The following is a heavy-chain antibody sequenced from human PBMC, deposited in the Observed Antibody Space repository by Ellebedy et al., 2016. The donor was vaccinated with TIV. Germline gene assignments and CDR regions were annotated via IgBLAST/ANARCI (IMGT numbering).Heavy chain of an antibody. V-gene: IGHV1-2*02. CDR3: ARTAYYGMDV. J-gene: IGHJ6*02. CDR2: ISPNNGGI. Sequence: AASVKVSCKASGYSFTGYYMHWVRQAPGQGLEWMGWISPNNGGISYAQKFQGRVTMTRDTSISTAYMELSRLRSDDTAEYYCARTAYYGMDVWGQGTTVTVSS. CDR1: GYSFTGYY.